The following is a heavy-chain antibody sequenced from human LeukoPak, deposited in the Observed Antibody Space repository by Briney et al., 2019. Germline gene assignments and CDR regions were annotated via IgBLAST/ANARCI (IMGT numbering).Heavy chain of an antibody. CDR3: ATVNTIFSLSAFDI. V-gene: IGHV1-24*01. CDR2: FDPEDGET. CDR1: GYTLTELS. D-gene: IGHD3-9*01. J-gene: IGHJ3*02. Sequence: ASVKVSCKVSGYTLTELSMHWVRQAPGEGLEWMGGFDPEDGETIYAQKFQGRVTMTEDTSTDTAYMELSSLRSEDTAVYYCATVNTIFSLSAFDIWGQGTMVTVSS.